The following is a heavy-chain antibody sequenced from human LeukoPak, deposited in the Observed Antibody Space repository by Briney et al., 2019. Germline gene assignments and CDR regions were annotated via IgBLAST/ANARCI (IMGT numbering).Heavy chain of an antibody. Sequence: PGGSLRLSCAASGFTVSSNYMSWVRQAPGKGLEWVSVIYSGGSTYYADSVKGRFTISRDNSKNTLYLQMNSLRAEDTAIYYCARGDILSTYYDQPFLDSWGQGTLVTVSS. CDR2: IYSGGST. D-gene: IGHD3-9*01. CDR3: ARGDILSTYYDQPFLDS. V-gene: IGHV3-53*01. J-gene: IGHJ4*02. CDR1: GFTVSSNY.